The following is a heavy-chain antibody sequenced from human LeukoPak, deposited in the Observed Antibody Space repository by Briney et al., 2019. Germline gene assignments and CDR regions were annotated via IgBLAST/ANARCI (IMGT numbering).Heavy chain of an antibody. J-gene: IGHJ4*02. V-gene: IGHV3-30*18. CDR2: ISYDGSNK. CDR1: GFTFSSYG. CDR3: AKRAVAARHIDY. Sequence: GGSLRLSCAASGFTFSSYGMHWVRQAPGKGLEWVAVISYDGSNKYYADSVKGRFTISRDNSKNTLYLQMNSLRAEDTAVYYCAKRAVAARHIDYWGQGILVTVSS. D-gene: IGHD6-6*01.